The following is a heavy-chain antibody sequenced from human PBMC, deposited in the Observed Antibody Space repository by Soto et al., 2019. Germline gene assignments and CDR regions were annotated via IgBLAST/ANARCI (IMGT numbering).Heavy chain of an antibody. Sequence: EVQLLESGGGLVQPGGSLRLSCAASGFTFSSYAMSWVRQAPGKGLEWVSAISGSGGSTYYADSVKGRFTISRDNSKNTLYLQMNSLRAEDTAVYYCAKALGYSYGYDYDYGMDVWGQGTTVTVSS. D-gene: IGHD5-18*01. V-gene: IGHV3-23*01. J-gene: IGHJ6*02. CDR2: ISGSGGST. CDR3: AKALGYSYGYDYDYGMDV. CDR1: GFTFSSYA.